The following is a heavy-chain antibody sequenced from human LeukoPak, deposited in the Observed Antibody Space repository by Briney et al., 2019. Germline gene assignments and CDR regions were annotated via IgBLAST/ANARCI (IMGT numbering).Heavy chain of an antibody. J-gene: IGHJ6*03. CDR2: ISRSSSYI. V-gene: IGHV3-21*01. CDR1: GFTFSSYS. CDR3: ARVTYYGSGSLYYYYMDV. Sequence: PGGSLRLSCAASGFTFSSYSMNWVRQAPGKGLEWVSSISRSSSYIYYADSVKGRFTISRDNAKNSLYLQMNSLRAEDTAVYYCARVTYYGSGSLYYYYMDVWGKGTTVTISS. D-gene: IGHD3-10*01.